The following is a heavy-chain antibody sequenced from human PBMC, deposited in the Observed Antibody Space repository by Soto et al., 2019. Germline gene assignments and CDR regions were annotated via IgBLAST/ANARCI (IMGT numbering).Heavy chain of an antibody. CDR2: IYYSGST. CDR3: ARVRVAYDDRRDFDY. J-gene: IGHJ4*02. D-gene: IGHD3-10*01. V-gene: IGHV4-31*03. Sequence: SETLSLTCTVSGGSISSGGYYWSWIRQHPGKGLEWIGYIYYSGSTYYNPSLKSRVTISVDTSKNQFSLKLSSVTAADTAVYYCARVRVAYDDRRDFDYWGQGTLVTVSS. CDR1: GGSISSGGYY.